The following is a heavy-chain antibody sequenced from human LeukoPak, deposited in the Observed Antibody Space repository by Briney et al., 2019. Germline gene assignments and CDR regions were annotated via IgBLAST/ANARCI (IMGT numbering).Heavy chain of an antibody. Sequence: GASVKVSCKASGYTFTGYYMHWVRQAPGQGLEWMGWINPNSGGTNYAQKFQGRVTMTRDTSISTAYMELSRLRSDDTAVYYCARVSYSSYYDFDYWGQGTLVTVSS. J-gene: IGHJ4*02. CDR3: ARVSYSSYYDFDY. CDR1: GYTFTGYY. V-gene: IGHV1-2*02. CDR2: INPNSGGT. D-gene: IGHD6-6*01.